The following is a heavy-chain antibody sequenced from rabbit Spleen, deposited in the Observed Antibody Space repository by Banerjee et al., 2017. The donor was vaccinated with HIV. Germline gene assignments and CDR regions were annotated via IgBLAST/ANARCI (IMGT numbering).Heavy chain of an antibody. CDR3: ARDGAGGSYFAL. Sequence: ELVESGGGLVQPGESLKLSCKASGFDFSNYGVSWVRQAPGKGLEWIGYIEPIFGNTYYANWVNGRFTISSHNAQNTLYLQVSSLTAADTATYFCARDGAGGSYFALWGPGTLVTVS. CDR2: IEPIFGNT. CDR1: GFDFSNYG. D-gene: IGHD8-1*01. J-gene: IGHJ4*01. V-gene: IGHV1S47*01.